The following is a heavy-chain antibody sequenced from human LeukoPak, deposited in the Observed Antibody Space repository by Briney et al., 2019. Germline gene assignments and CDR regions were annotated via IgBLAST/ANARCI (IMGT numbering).Heavy chain of an antibody. Sequence: GASVKVSCKASGYTFTGFYIHWVRQAPGQGLEWMGWISAYNGNTNYAQKLQGRVTMTTDTSTSTAYMELRSLRSDDTAVYYCAISIAARYPSVDLDPWGQGTLVTVSS. CDR3: AISIAARYPSVDLDP. D-gene: IGHD6-6*01. V-gene: IGHV1-18*04. CDR2: ISAYNGNT. CDR1: GYTFTGFY. J-gene: IGHJ5*02.